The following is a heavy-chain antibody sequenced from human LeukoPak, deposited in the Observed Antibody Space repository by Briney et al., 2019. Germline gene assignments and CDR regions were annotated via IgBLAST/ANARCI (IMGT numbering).Heavy chain of an antibody. CDR3: ARHMGTVASPDTPLDY. J-gene: IGHJ4*02. V-gene: IGHV4-61*01. Sequence: SETLSLTCTVSGGSVSSGNYFWSWIRQPPGKGLEWIGYISYTGSTDYNPSLKSRVTISVDTSKNQFSLKLSSVIAADTAVYFCARHMGTVASPDTPLDYWGQGTLVTVSS. D-gene: IGHD6-19*01. CDR1: GGSVSSGNYF. CDR2: ISYTGST.